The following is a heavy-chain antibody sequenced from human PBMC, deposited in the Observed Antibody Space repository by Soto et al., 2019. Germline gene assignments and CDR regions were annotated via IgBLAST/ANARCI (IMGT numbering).Heavy chain of an antibody. CDR1: GYSFTSYW. D-gene: IGHD2-15*01. J-gene: IGHJ6*02. CDR2: IDSSDSYI. V-gene: IGHV5-10-1*01. Sequence: PGESLKISCKGSGYSFTSYWISWVRQMPGKGLEWMVRIDSSDSYINYSPSFQGHVTISADKSISTAYLQWSSLKASDTAMYYCARLQVVMELNGMDVWGQGTTVTVSS. CDR3: ARLQVVMELNGMDV.